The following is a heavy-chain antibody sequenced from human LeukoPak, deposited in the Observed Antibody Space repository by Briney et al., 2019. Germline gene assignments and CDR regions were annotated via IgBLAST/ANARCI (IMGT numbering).Heavy chain of an antibody. D-gene: IGHD3-22*01. J-gene: IGHJ5*02. V-gene: IGHV1-18*01. CDR2: ISAYNGNT. CDR3: ARDITMIVVAEKWFDP. Sequence: ASVKVSCKASGYTFTSYGISWVRQAPGQGLEWMGWISAYNGNTNYAQKLQGRVTMTTGTSTSTAYMELRSLRSDDTAVYYCARDITMIVVAEKWFDPWGQGTLVTVSS. CDR1: GYTFTSYG.